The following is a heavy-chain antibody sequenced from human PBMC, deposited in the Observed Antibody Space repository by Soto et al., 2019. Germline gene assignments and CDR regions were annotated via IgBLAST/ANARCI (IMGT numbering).Heavy chain of an antibody. V-gene: IGHV4-31*03. CDR1: GGSISSGGYY. CDR2: IYYSGST. Sequence: QVQLQESGPGLVKPSQTLSLTCTVSGGSISSGGYYWSWIRQHPGKGLEWIGYIYYSGSTYYNPSLKIRVTISVDTSKNQFSLKLSSVTAADTAVYYCARDRPTLIASIDAFDIWGQGTMVTVSS. D-gene: IGHD3-22*01. J-gene: IGHJ3*02. CDR3: ARDRPTLIASIDAFDI.